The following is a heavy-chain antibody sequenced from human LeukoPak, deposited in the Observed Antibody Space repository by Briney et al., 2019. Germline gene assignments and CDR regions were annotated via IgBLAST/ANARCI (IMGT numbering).Heavy chain of an antibody. Sequence: GGSLRLSCAASGFTFSGSAMHWVRQASGKGLEWVGRIRSKANSYATAYAASVKGRFTISRDDSKNTAYLQMNSLKTEDTAVYYCTPHHGSGSVQRAFDIWGQGTMVTVSS. CDR1: GFTFSGSA. D-gene: IGHD3-10*01. CDR3: TPHHGSGSVQRAFDI. V-gene: IGHV3-73*01. CDR2: IRSKANSYAT. J-gene: IGHJ3*02.